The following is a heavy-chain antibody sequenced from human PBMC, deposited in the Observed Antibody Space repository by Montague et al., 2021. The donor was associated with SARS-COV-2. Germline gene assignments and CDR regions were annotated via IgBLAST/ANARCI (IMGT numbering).Heavy chain of an antibody. CDR1: GFTFSSYA. CDR2: ISYDGSNK. CDR3: ARDPHIVVVMYYFDY. D-gene: IGHD2-21*01. V-gene: IGHV3-30*04. J-gene: IGHJ4*02. Sequence: SLRLSCSASGFTFSSYAMHWVRQAPGKGLEWVAVISYDGSNKYYADSVKGRFTISRDNSKNTLYLQMNSLRAEDTAVYYCARDPHIVVVMYYFDYWGQGTLVTVSP.